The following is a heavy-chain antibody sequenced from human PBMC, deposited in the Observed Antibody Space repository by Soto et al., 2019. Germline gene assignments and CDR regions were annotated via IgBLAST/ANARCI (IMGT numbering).Heavy chain of an antibody. D-gene: IGHD3-10*01. CDR3: IRGPRPSSVGTGAF. CDR1: GFVFNMYW. CDR2: INDDGTRT. Sequence: PGGSLRLSCAASGFVFNMYWMHWVRQVPGEGPEWVTRINDDGTRTDYADSAKGRFTISRDSAKDILYLQMNALRVDDTAVYYCIRGPRPSSVGTGAFWGQGTLVTVST. J-gene: IGHJ4*02. V-gene: IGHV3-74*01.